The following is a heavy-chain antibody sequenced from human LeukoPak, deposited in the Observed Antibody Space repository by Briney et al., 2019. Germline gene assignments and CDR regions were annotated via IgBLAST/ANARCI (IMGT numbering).Heavy chain of an antibody. Sequence: PSETLSLTCTVSAASISDNDYYWGWIRQAPGKALEWIGNIHYSGSAYYNPSLESRVTLDVDTSQNQVSLRLTSVTAADTAVYFCARSYCTGSTCPRRWFDPWGQGTLVTVSS. D-gene: IGHD2-8*02. V-gene: IGHV4-39*01. J-gene: IGHJ5*02. CDR2: IHYSGSA. CDR1: AASISDNDYY. CDR3: ARSYCTGSTCPRRWFDP.